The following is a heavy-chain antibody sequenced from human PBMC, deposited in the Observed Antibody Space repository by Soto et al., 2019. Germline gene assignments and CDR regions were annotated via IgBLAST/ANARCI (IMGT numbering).Heavy chain of an antibody. CDR2: VCYRGRS. CDR1: GGSVTNSSYY. J-gene: IGHJ4*02. V-gene: IGHV4-39*01. Sequence: SETLSLTCTVSGGSVTNSSYYWGWIRQSPGKGLEWIGSVCYRGRSYSKSSVKSRVTISVDTSKNRFSLSLNSVTASDTAVYFCVSQRTTVPTQAYFDYWGPGALVTVYS. CDR3: VSQRTTVPTQAYFDY. D-gene: IGHD4-17*01.